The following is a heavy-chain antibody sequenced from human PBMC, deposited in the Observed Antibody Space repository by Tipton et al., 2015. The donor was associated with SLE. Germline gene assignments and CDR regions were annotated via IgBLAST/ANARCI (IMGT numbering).Heavy chain of an antibody. CDR2: IFHDGRS. CDR3: ASGYSSGYFYFDY. J-gene: IGHJ4*02. CDR1: GGSINNYY. D-gene: IGHD3-22*01. V-gene: IGHV4-59*01. Sequence: LRLSCSVSGGSINNYYWSWIRQSPERGLEWMGYIFHDGRSGYNPSLESRLSMLIDTSEKQFSLRLSSVTAADTAIYYCASGYSSGYFYFDYWGQGTLVTVSS.